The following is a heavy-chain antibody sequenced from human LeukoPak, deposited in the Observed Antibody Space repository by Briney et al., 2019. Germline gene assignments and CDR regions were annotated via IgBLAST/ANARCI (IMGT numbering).Heavy chain of an antibody. CDR1: GGSISSYY. Sequence: KSSETLSLTCTVSGGSISSYYWSWIRQPAGKGLERIGRIYTSGSTNYNPSLKSRVTMSVDTSKNQFSLKLGSVTAADTAVYYCARDPITMVRGVINLTRVRDAFDIWGQGTMVTVSS. CDR2: IYTSGST. CDR3: ARDPITMVRGVINLTRVRDAFDI. V-gene: IGHV4-4*07. D-gene: IGHD3-10*01. J-gene: IGHJ3*02.